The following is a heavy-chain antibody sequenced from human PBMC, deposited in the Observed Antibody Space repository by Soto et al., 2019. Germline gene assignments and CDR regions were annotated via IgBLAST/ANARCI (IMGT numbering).Heavy chain of an antibody. J-gene: IGHJ4*02. D-gene: IGHD3-22*01. CDR1: GDFISSGGYY. CDR3: ARTDSSGYYFVY. Sequence: QVQLQESGPGLVKPSQTLSLTCTVSGDFISSGGYYWSWIRQPPGKGLEWIGYIYSSGTTYYNPSLKSRITLSVDTSKNQFSLNLSSVTAADTAVYYCARTDSSGYYFVYWGQGTLVTVFS. CDR2: IYSSGTT. V-gene: IGHV4-31*03.